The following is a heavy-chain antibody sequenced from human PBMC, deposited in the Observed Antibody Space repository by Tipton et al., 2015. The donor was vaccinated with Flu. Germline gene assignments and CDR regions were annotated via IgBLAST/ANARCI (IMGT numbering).Heavy chain of an antibody. Sequence: TLSLTCTVSGGSISSSSYYWGWIRQPPGKGLEWIGSISYSGIAYYSPSFKTPVAISMDTSKNQFSLKLYYVSAADTAVYLCASRLVGTGSHYFDHWAPGTLVPLP. CDR3: ASRLVGTGSHYFDH. CDR1: GGSISSSSYY. J-gene: IGHJ4*02. D-gene: IGHD2-8*02. V-gene: IGHV4-39*01. CDR2: ISYSGIA.